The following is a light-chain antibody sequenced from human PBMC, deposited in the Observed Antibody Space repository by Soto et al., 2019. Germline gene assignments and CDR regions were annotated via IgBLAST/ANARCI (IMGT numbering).Light chain of an antibody. Sequence: QSVLTQPASVSGSPVQSITIACTGTSTDVGDSNHVSWYQHHPGKAPKLIIYEVSYRPSGVSNRFSGSKSAYTASLTISGLQAEDEADYYCNSQTTSGIRVFGTGTKVTVL. CDR1: STDVGDSNH. CDR2: EVS. J-gene: IGLJ1*01. V-gene: IGLV2-14*01. CDR3: NSQTTSGIRV.